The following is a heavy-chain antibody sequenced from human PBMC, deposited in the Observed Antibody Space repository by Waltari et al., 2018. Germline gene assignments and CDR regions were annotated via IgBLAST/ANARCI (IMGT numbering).Heavy chain of an antibody. J-gene: IGHJ4*02. CDR3: ARGPYDFWSGPGYYFDY. Sequence: QVQLVQSGAEVKKPGASVKVSCKASGYTFTSYDINWVRQATGQGLEWMGWMNPNSGNTGYAQKFQGRVTMTRNTSISTAYMELSSLRSEDTAVYYCARGPYDFWSGPGYYFDYWGQGTLVTVSS. D-gene: IGHD3-3*01. V-gene: IGHV1-8*01. CDR2: MNPNSGNT. CDR1: GYTFTSYD.